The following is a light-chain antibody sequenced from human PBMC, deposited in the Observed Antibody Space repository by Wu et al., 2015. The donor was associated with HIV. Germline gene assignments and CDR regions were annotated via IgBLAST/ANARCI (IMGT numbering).Light chain of an antibody. CDR1: ESVSSDY. Sequence: EVVLTQSPGTLSLSPGERATLSCRASESVSSDYLAWYQQKPGQAPRLLIYGASSRAIGVPDRFSGSGSGTDFTLTISRLEPEDFAVYSCQQYGSSPLTFGGGTKVEI. V-gene: IGKV3-20*01. CDR2: GAS. J-gene: IGKJ4*01. CDR3: QQYGSSPLT.